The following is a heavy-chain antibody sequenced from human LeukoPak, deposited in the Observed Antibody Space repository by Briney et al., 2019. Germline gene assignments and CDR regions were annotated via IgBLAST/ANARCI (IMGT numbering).Heavy chain of an antibody. CDR2: INHSGST. V-gene: IGHV4-34*01. D-gene: IGHD2-2*01. CDR3: ARGWNVVVPAAGAYYYGMDV. Sequence: SETLSLTCAVYGGSFSGYYWSWIRQPPGKGLERIGEINHSGSTNYNPSLKSRVTISVDTSKNQFSLKLSSVTAADTAVYYCARGWNVVVPAAGAYYYGMDVWGKGTTVTVSS. J-gene: IGHJ6*04. CDR1: GGSFSGYY.